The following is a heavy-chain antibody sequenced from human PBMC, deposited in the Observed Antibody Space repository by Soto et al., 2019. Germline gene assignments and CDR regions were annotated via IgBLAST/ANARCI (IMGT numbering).Heavy chain of an antibody. J-gene: IGHJ4*02. CDR3: ARGGVGYGGNQDRDY. Sequence: QVQLQQWGAGLLKPSETLSLTCAVYGGSFSGYYWSWIRQPPGKGLEWIGEINHSGSTNYNPSLKSRVTISVDTSKNQCSLKLSSVTAAGTAVYYCARGGVGYGGNQDRDYWGQGTLVTVSS. CDR1: GGSFSGYY. V-gene: IGHV4-34*01. CDR2: INHSGST. D-gene: IGHD2-15*01.